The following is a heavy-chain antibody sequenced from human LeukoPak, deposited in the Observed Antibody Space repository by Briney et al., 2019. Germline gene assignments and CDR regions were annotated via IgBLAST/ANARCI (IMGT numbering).Heavy chain of an antibody. J-gene: IGHJ3*02. V-gene: IGHV4-38-2*02. D-gene: IGHD1-26*01. CDR2: IYHSGST. Sequence: SETLSLTCTVSGYSISSGYYWGWIRQPPGKGLEWIGSIYHSGSTYYNPSLKSRVTISVDTSKNQFSLKLSSVTAADTAVYYCAGYLGVGATSAFDIWGQGTMVTASS. CDR3: AGYLGVGATSAFDI. CDR1: GYSISSGYY.